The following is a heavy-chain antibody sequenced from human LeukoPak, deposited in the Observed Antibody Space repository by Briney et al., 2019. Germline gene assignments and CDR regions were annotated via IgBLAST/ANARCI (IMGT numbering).Heavy chain of an antibody. D-gene: IGHD6-25*01. Sequence: AASVTVSCKSSGYTFTRYYMHWVREAPAPGREWRGIINSSGGSTSYAQDFEGRVTMTRDTSTRTVYMERSSLRSEDTAVYYCARDAVQTSSETWFDPWGEGTLVTVSS. J-gene: IGHJ5*02. CDR2: INSSGGST. CDR3: ARDAVQTSSETWFDP. V-gene: IGHV1-46*01. CDR1: GYTFTRYY.